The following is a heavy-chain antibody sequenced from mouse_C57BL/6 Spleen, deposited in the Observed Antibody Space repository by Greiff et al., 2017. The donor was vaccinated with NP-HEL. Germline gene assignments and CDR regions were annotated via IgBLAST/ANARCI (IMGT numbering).Heavy chain of an antibody. Sequence: EVQVVESGGGLVKPGGSLKLSCAASGFTFSDYGMHWVRQAPEKGLEWVAYISSGSSTIYYADTVKGRFTISRDNAKNTLFLQMTSLRSEDTAMYYCAVYYYGSSGYFDYWGQGTTLTVSS. CDR2: ISSGSSTI. D-gene: IGHD1-1*01. CDR1: GFTFSDYG. V-gene: IGHV5-17*01. J-gene: IGHJ2*01. CDR3: AVYYYGSSGYFDY.